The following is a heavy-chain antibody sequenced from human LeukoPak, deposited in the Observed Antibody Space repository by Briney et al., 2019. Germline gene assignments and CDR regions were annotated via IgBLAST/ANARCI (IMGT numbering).Heavy chain of an antibody. CDR2: ISSSGSTV. CDR3: AREVEYSYAGLDY. CDR1: GFTFSEYY. J-gene: IGHJ4*02. D-gene: IGHD5-18*01. V-gene: IGHV3-11*04. Sequence: GGSLKLCRAPSGFTFSEYYISWIWQAPWERLKWVSCISSSGSTVSYGDCLKGRFTISRDNAKNSLYLQMNSLRAEDTAVYYCAREVEYSYAGLDYWGQGTLVTVSS.